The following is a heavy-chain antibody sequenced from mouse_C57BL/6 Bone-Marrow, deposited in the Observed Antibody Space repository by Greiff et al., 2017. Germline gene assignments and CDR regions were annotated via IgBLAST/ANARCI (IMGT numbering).Heavy chain of an antibody. V-gene: IGHV14-4*01. J-gene: IGHJ4*01. Sequence: EVQLVESGAELVRPGASVKLSCTASGFNIKDDYMHWVKQRPEQGLEWIGWIDPENGDTEYASKFQGKATITADTASNTAYLQLSSLTSEDTAVYYCTTPHGGYGNHYYAMDYWGQGTSVTVAT. CDR2: IDPENGDT. CDR1: GFNIKDDY. CDR3: TTPHGGYGNHYYAMDY. D-gene: IGHD2-1*01.